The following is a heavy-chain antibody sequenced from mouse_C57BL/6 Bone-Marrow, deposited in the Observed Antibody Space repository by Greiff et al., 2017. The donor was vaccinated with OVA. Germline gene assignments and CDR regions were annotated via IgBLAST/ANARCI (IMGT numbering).Heavy chain of an antibody. D-gene: IGHD2-4*01. CDR1: GYAFSSSW. V-gene: IGHV1-82*01. J-gene: IGHJ3*01. CDR2: IYPGDGDT. CDR3: GRGDYDSWFAD. Sequence: VQLQQPGPELVKPGASVKISCKASGYAFSSSWMNWVKQRPGKGLEWIGRIYPGDGDTNYNGKFKGKATLTADKSSSTAYMQLSSLTSEDSAVYFCGRGDYDSWFADWGQGTLVTVSA.